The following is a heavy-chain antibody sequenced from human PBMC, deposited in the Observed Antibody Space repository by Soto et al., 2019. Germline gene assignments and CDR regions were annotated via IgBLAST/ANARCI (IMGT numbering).Heavy chain of an antibody. J-gene: IGHJ2*01. V-gene: IGHV1-18*01. CDR1: GYTFADYG. Sequence: QAQLVQSGAEVKKPGASVKVSCQAGGYTFADYGISWVRQAPGQGLEWVGWIGPYNGNTNYAQNLQDRVTMTTVTSTNTAYMELRSLRSDDTALYYCARCYCTVGSCYTCWHFDLWGRGTLLTVSS. CDR2: IGPYNGNT. CDR3: ARCYCTVGSCYTCWHFDL. D-gene: IGHD2-15*01.